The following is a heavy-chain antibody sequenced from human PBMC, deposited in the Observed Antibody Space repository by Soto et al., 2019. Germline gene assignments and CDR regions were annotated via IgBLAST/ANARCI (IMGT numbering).Heavy chain of an antibody. CDR2: IYYSGST. D-gene: IGHD3-9*01. CDR1: GGSISSSSYY. Sequence: LPETLSLTCTVSGGSISSSSYYWGWIRQPPGKGLEWIGSIYYSGSTYHNPSLKSRVTISVDTSKNQFSLKLSSVTAADTAVYYCARHRGYYDILTGYYTELNFDYWGQGTLVTVSS. J-gene: IGHJ4*02. CDR3: ARHRGYYDILTGYYTELNFDY. V-gene: IGHV4-39*01.